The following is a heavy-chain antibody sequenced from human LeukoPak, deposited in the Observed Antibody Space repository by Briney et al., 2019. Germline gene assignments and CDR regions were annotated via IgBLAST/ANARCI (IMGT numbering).Heavy chain of an antibody. CDR1: GYTFTSYY. D-gene: IGHD2-2*02. V-gene: IGHV1-18*04. Sequence: GASVKVSCKASGYTFTSYYMHWVRQAPGQGLEWMGWISAYNGNTNYAQKLQGRVTMTTDTSTSTAYMELRSLRSDDTAVYYCARDVEDIVVVPAAIPSWFDPWGQGTLVTVSS. CDR3: ARDVEDIVVVPAAIPSWFDP. CDR2: ISAYNGNT. J-gene: IGHJ5*02.